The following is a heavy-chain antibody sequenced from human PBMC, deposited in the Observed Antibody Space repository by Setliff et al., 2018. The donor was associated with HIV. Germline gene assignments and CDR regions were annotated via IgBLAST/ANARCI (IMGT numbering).Heavy chain of an antibody. D-gene: IGHD5-12*01. Sequence: SETLSLTCIVSGGSISSSSYYWGWIRQPPGKGLEWIGTVYYSGSTYYNPSLKSRVTISVDTSENQFSLKLSSVTAADTAVYYCARGRVPTSISPMDVWGQGTTVTVSS. CDR1: GGSISSSSYY. CDR3: ARGRVPTSISPMDV. V-gene: IGHV4-39*07. CDR2: VYYSGST. J-gene: IGHJ6*02.